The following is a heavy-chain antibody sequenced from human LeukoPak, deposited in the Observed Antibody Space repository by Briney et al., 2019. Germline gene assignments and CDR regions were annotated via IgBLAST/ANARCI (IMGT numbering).Heavy chain of an antibody. V-gene: IGHV1-46*01. J-gene: IGHJ4*02. CDR1: GYTFTSYY. D-gene: IGHD6-13*01. CDR3: ARALYSNSWYLISDY. CDR2: INPSSGST. Sequence: ASVKVSCKASGYTFTSYYMYWVRQAPGQGLEWMGIINPSSGSTSYAQKFQGRVTMTRDMSTNTVYMDLSSLRSEDTAVYYCARALYSNSWYLISDYWGQGTLVTVSS.